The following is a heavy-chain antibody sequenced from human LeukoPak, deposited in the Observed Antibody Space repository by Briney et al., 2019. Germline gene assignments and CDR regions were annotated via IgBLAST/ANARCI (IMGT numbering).Heavy chain of an antibody. D-gene: IGHD6-19*01. J-gene: IGHJ3*02. CDR2: ISSNGGST. V-gene: IGHV3-64D*09. Sequence: GGSLRLSCSASGFTFSSYAMHWVCQAPGKGLEYVSVISSNGGSTYYADSVKGRFTISRDNSKNTLHLQMSSLRAEDTAVYYCVKTLISVAGTGAFDIWGQGTMVTVSS. CDR1: GFTFSSYA. CDR3: VKTLISVAGTGAFDI.